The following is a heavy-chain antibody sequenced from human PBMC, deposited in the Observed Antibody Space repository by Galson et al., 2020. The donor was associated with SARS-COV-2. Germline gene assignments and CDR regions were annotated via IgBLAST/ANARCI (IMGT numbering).Heavy chain of an antibody. CDR3: ARELLYNWFYP. CDR1: GGSISSYY. D-gene: IGHD2-2*02. J-gene: IGHJ5*02. CDR2: IYYSGVT. Sequence: ASETLSLTCTVSGGSISSYYWSWIRQSPGKGLQWIGYIYYSGVTNYNPSLESRVTISVDTSKNQFSLKVRSVTAADTAVYYCARELLYNWFYPWGQGTLVTVSS. V-gene: IGHV4-59*01.